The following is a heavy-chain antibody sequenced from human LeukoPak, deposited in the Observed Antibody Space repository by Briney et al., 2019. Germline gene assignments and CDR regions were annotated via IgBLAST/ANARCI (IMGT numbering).Heavy chain of an antibody. V-gene: IGHV3-9*01. CDR2: ISWNSGSM. J-gene: IGHJ4*02. CDR1: GFTFDDYA. CDR3: ARDLRSSGYYAFNY. D-gene: IGHD3-22*01. Sequence: PGGSLRLSCAASGFTFDDYAMHWVRQAPGKGLEWVSGISWNSGSMGYADSVKGRFTISRDNAKNSLYLQMNSLRAEDTAVYYCARDLRSSGYYAFNYWGQGTLVTVSS.